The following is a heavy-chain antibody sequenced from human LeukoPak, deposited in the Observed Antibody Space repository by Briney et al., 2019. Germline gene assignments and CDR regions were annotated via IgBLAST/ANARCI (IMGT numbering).Heavy chain of an antibody. Sequence: KPSETLSLTCTVSGGSISTYYWSWIRQPPGKGLDWIGSFYYTGSTNYNPSLRSRVTISLDTSKNQISLRLSSVTAADTAVYYCARALNPLPGTYYFDYWGQGTLVTVSS. CDR2: FYYTGST. J-gene: IGHJ4*02. CDR1: GGSISTYY. CDR3: ARALNPLPGTYYFDY. D-gene: IGHD2-15*01. V-gene: IGHV4-59*01.